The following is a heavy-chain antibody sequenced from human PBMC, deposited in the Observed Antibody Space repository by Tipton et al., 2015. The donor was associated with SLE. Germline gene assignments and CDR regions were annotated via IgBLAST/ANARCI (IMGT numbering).Heavy chain of an antibody. V-gene: IGHV4-38-2*01. CDR3: ARHDYDDNGYYMHYFDN. CDR2: ISHSGNT. D-gene: IGHD3-22*01. CDR1: GYSISSGHY. Sequence: TLSLTCAVSGYSISSGHYWGWIRQPPGKGLEWIGSISHSGNTYYNPSLQSRVSMSMDTSKNQVFLRLSSVTAADTAIYYCARHDYDDNGYYMHYFDNWGQGILVTVSS. J-gene: IGHJ4*02.